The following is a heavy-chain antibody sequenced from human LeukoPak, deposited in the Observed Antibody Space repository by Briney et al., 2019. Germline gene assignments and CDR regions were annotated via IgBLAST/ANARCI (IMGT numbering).Heavy chain of an antibody. CDR2: ISGSGGST. V-gene: IGHV3-23*01. D-gene: IGHD3-10*01. CDR3: AKTYGSGSYYRLRNYYFGY. CDR1: GFTFSSYA. J-gene: IGHJ4*02. Sequence: PGGSLRLSCAASGFTFSSYAMSWVRQAPGKGLEWVSAISGSGGSTYYADSVKGRFTISRDNSKNTLYLQMNSLRAEDTAVYYCAKTYGSGSYYRLRNYYFGYWGQGTLVTVSS.